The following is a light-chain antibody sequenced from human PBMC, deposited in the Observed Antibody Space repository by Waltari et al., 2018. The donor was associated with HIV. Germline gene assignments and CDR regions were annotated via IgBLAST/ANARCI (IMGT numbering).Light chain of an antibody. V-gene: IGLV2-8*01. J-gene: IGLJ2*01. Sequence: QSALTQPPSASGSPGQSVTISCTGISSDPAVYNYVSWYQQHPGKAPKLIIYEVNKRPSGVPDPFSGSKSVNTASLTVSGLQAEDEAEYYCNSYGGNINFTFGGGTKLTVL. CDR1: SSDPAVYNY. CDR3: NSYGGNINFT. CDR2: EVN.